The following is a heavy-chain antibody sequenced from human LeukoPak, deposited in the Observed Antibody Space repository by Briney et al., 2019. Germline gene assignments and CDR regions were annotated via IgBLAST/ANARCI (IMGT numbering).Heavy chain of an antibody. CDR2: TYHRSKWYN. V-gene: IGHV6-1*01. J-gene: IGHJ4*02. CDR3: ARGVNIAAAGARYYFDY. Sequence: SQTLSLTCAISGDSVSSNSAAWNWIRQSPSRGLEWLGRTYHRSKWYNDYAVSVKSRITINPDTSKNQFSLQLNSVTPEDTAVYYCARGVNIAAAGARYYFDYWGQGTLVTVSS. D-gene: IGHD6-13*01. CDR1: GDSVSSNSAA.